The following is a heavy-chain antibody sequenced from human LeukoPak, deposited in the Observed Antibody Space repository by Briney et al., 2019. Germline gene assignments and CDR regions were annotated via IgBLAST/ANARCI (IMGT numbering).Heavy chain of an antibody. CDR1: GFTFSDYE. D-gene: IGHD5-18*01. Sequence: GGSLRLSCAASGFTFSDYEMNWVRQAPGQGLEWVSYISSSGSSIFYADSVKGRFTISRDNAKNTQYLQMNSLRAEDTAVYYCARDFPLSDVDTPMVSWSMDVWGKGTTVTVSS. CDR3: ARDFPLSDVDTPMVSWSMDV. CDR2: ISSSGSSI. J-gene: IGHJ6*03. V-gene: IGHV3-48*03.